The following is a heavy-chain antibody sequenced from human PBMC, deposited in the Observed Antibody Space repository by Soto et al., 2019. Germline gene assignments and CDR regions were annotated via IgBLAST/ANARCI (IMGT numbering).Heavy chain of an antibody. D-gene: IGHD2-15*01. J-gene: IGHJ6*02. CDR2: INWNGGST. CDR3: ARDRHLGSGYYYYGMDV. V-gene: IGHV3-20*01. Sequence: GGSLRLSCAASGFTFDDYGMSWVRQAPGKGLEWVSGINWNGGSTGYADSVKGRFTISRDNAKNSLYLQMNSLRAEDTALYHCARDRHLGSGYYYYGMDVWGQGTTVTVSS. CDR1: GFTFDDYG.